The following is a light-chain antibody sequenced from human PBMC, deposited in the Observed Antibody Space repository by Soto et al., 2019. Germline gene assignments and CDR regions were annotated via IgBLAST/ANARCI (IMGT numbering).Light chain of an antibody. Sequence: DIQMTQSASSLSASVGDRVTITCLASQGISNHLAWYQQKPGKGPKLLIYAASTLQSGVPSRFSGSGSGTDFTLTISSLQPEDVATYYCQKYISAFLTFGGGTKVDI. CDR3: QKYISAFLT. J-gene: IGKJ4*01. CDR1: QGISNH. CDR2: AAS. V-gene: IGKV1-27*01.